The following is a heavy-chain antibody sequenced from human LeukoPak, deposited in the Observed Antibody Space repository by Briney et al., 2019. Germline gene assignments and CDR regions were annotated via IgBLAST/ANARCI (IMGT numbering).Heavy chain of an antibody. CDR1: GGTFSSYA. V-gene: IGHV1-69*05. CDR3: AKGGGYYYYYMDV. J-gene: IGHJ6*03. D-gene: IGHD4-23*01. Sequence: SVKVSCKASGGTFSSYAISWVRQAPGQGLEWMGGIIPIFGTANYAQKFQGRVTITTDESTSTAYMELSSLRSEDTAVYYCAKGGGYYYYYMDVWGKGTTVTVSS. CDR2: IIPIFGTA.